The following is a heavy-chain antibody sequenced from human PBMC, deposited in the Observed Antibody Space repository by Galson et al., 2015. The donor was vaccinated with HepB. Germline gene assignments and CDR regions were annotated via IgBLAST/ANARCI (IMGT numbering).Heavy chain of an antibody. CDR1: GFTFNNYA. CDR3: AVCFSTSCYAAENLQH. V-gene: IGHV3-30-3*01. CDR2: ISYDGINK. J-gene: IGHJ1*01. D-gene: IGHD2-2*01. Sequence: SLRLSCAASGFTFNNYAINWVRQAPGKGLERVAVISYDGINKWYADSVKGRFTISRDNSKNTVYLQINSLRAEDTAVYFCAVCFSTSCYAAENLQHWGQGTLVTVSS.